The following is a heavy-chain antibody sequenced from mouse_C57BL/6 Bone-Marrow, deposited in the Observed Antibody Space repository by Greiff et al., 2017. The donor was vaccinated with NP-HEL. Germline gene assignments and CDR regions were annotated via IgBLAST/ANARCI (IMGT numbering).Heavy chain of an antibody. Sequence: EVQLQQSGPELVKPGASVKISCKASGYSFTGYYMNWVKQSPEKSLEWIGEINPSTGGTTYNQKFKAKATLTVDKSSSTAYMQLKSLTSEDSAVYYCAKGDYDAHDYWGQGTTLTVSS. CDR1: GYSFTGYY. CDR3: AKGDYDAHDY. CDR2: INPSTGGT. V-gene: IGHV1-42*01. J-gene: IGHJ2*01. D-gene: IGHD2-4*01.